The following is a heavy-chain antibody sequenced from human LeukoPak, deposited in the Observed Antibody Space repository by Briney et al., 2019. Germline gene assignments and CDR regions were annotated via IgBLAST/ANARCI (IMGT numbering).Heavy chain of an antibody. D-gene: IGHD6-19*01. CDR2: FSGGGDS. J-gene: IGHJ6*02. V-gene: IGHV3-23*01. CDR3: AKDHALAVAGTHYYYYGMDV. CDR1: GFTSGVYA. Sequence: GGSLRLSCVASGFTSGVYAMSWVRQAPGKGLEWVSAFSGGGDSFYADSVRGRFSVSADKSKNILYLQMNSLRVEDTAVYYCAKDHALAVAGTHYYYYGMDVWGQGTTVTVSS.